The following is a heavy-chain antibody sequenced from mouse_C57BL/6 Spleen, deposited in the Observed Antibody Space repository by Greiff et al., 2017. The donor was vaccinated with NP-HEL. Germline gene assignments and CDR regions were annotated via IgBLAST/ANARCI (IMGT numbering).Heavy chain of an antibody. J-gene: IGHJ1*03. CDR1: GFTFSNYW. CDR2: IRLKSDNYAT. D-gene: IGHD1-1*01. CDR3: TGAYYYGSSPHWYFDV. Sequence: EVKLMESGGGLVQPGGSMKLSCVASGFTFSNYWMNWVRQSPEKGLEWVAQIRLKSDNYATHYAESVKGRFTISRDDSKSSVYLQMNNLRAEDTGIYYCTGAYYYGSSPHWYFDVWGTGTTVTVSS. V-gene: IGHV6-3*01.